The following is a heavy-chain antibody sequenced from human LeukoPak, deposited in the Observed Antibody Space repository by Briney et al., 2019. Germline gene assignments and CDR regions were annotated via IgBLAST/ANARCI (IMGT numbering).Heavy chain of an antibody. CDR1: GFTFSSYS. CDR3: ARDRSSSWTTPYNWFDP. J-gene: IGHJ5*02. V-gene: IGHV3-21*01. Sequence: GGSLRLSCAASGFTFSSYSMNWVRQAPGKGLEWVSSISSSSSYIYYADSVKGRFTISRDNAKNSLYLQMNSLRAEDTAVYYCARDRSSSWTTPYNWFDPWGQGTLVTVSS. CDR2: ISSSSSYI. D-gene: IGHD6-13*01.